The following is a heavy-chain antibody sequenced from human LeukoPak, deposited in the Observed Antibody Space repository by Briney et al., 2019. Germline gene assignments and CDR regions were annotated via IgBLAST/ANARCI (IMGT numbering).Heavy chain of an antibody. CDR1: GGSFSGYY. CDR2: INHSGST. CDR3: AKYRSYDSTGYYWDYFDY. V-gene: IGHV4-34*01. Sequence: SETLSLTCAVYGGSFSGYYWSWIRQPPGKGLEWIGEINHSGSTNYNPSLKSRVTISVDTSKNQFSLKLSSVTAADTAVYYCAKYRSYDSTGYYWDYFDYWGQGTLVTVSS. J-gene: IGHJ4*02. D-gene: IGHD3-22*01.